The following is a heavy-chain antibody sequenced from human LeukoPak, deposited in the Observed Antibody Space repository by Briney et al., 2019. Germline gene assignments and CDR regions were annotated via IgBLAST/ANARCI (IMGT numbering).Heavy chain of an antibody. CDR2: LIPVLATA. V-gene: IGHV1-69*04. CDR3: AREEARKMAAAAYYYFDN. D-gene: IGHD6-13*01. Sequence: SVKVSCKASGGTFSRHAISWLRQAPGQGLEWMGRLIPVLATANYAQKFQGRITITADKSTTTVYLEMSSLRSGDTAMYYCAREEARKMAAAAYYYFDNWGQGTLVTVSS. CDR1: GGTFSRHA. J-gene: IGHJ4*02.